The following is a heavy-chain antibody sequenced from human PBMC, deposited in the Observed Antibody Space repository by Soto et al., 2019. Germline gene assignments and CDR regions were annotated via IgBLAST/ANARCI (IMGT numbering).Heavy chain of an antibody. CDR2: INPNSGGT. CDR1: GYTFTGYY. D-gene: IGHD2-15*01. J-gene: IGHJ6*02. CDR3: ARAGGYCSGGSCYSHYCYGRGV. Sequence: ASGKVSCKASGYTFTGYYMHWVRQAPGQGLEWMGWINPNSGGTNYAQKFQGRVTMTRDPSISTAYMELSRLRSDDTAVYYCARAGGYCSGGSCYSHYCYGRGVWGQGTTVTVSS. V-gene: IGHV1-2*02.